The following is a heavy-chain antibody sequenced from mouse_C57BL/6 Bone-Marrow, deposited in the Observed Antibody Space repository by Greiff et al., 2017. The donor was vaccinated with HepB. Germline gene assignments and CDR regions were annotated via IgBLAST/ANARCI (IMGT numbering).Heavy chain of an antibody. CDR3: ARIDSAWFAY. Sequence: EVMLVESGGGLVKPGGSLKLSCAASGFTFSYYGMHWVRQAPEKGLEWVAYISSGSSTIYYADTVKGRFTISRDNAKNTLFLQMTSLRSEDTAMYYCARIDSAWFAYWGQGTLVTVSA. CDR1: GFTFSYYG. J-gene: IGHJ3*01. V-gene: IGHV5-17*01. CDR2: ISSGSSTI. D-gene: IGHD2-4*01.